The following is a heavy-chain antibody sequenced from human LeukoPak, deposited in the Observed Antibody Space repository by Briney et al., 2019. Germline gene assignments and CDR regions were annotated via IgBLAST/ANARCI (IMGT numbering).Heavy chain of an antibody. Sequence: PSETLSLTCTVSGDSIDSNYWSWIRQPPGKGLEWIGYIYYRGTTSYNPFLKSRVTISVDTSKNQFSLKLNSVTAADTAVYYCARLPRYGGYDHFDYWGQGILVIVSS. D-gene: IGHD5-12*01. V-gene: IGHV4-59*12. CDR3: ARLPRYGGYDHFDY. CDR2: IYYRGTT. CDR1: GDSIDSNY. J-gene: IGHJ4*02.